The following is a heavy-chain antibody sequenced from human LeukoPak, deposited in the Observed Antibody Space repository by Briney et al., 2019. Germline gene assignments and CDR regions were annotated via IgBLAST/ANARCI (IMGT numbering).Heavy chain of an antibody. V-gene: IGHV3-74*01. CDR2: INSDGSST. CDR1: GGSFSGYY. D-gene: IGHD3-22*01. CDR3: ARDYYASSGPYYFDY. Sequence: ETLSLTCAVYGGSFSGYYWSWIRQPPGKGLVWVSRINSDGSSTSYADSVKGRFTISRDNAKNTLYLQMNSLRAEDTAVYYCARDYYASSGPYYFDYWGQGTLVTVSS. J-gene: IGHJ4*02.